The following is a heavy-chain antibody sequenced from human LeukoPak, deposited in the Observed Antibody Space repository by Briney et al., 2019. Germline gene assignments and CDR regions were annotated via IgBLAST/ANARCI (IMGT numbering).Heavy chain of an antibody. V-gene: IGHV5-51*01. CDR1: GYSFTNYW. Sequence: GESLKISCKGSGYSFTNYWIGWVRQMPGKGLEWMGIIYPGDSDIRYSPSFQGQVTISAVKSISTAYLQWSSLKASDTAMYYCARHISIVGATKAGLFDYWGQGTLVTVSS. CDR3: ARHISIVGATKAGLFDY. CDR2: IYPGDSDI. D-gene: IGHD1-26*01. J-gene: IGHJ4*02.